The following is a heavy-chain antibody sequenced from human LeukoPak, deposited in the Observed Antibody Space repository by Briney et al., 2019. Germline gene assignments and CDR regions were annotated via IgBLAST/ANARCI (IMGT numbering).Heavy chain of an antibody. J-gene: IGHJ4*02. CDR2: IYYSGST. CDR1: GGSIRSYY. CDR3: ARADSSSWYEVDY. D-gene: IGHD6-13*01. V-gene: IGHV4-59*01. Sequence: SETLSLTCTVSGGSIRSYYWSWIRQPQGKGLEWIGYIYYSGSTNYNPSLKSRVTISVDTSKNQFSLKLSSVTAADTAVYYCARADSSSWYEVDYWGQGTLVTVSS.